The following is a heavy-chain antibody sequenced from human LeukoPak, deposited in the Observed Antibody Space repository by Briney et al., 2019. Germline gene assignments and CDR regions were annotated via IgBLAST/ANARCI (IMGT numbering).Heavy chain of an antibody. D-gene: IGHD1-26*01. Sequence: PGGSLRLSCAVSGFTFTSYAMHWVRQAPGKGLEWVALIWYDGSNKDYADSVKGRFTISRDNSKNTLYLQMNSLRAEDTAVYYCARDHLIVGTTPPDYWGQGTLVIVSS. J-gene: IGHJ4*02. CDR1: GFTFTSYA. V-gene: IGHV3-33*08. CDR2: IWYDGSNK. CDR3: ARDHLIVGTTPPDY.